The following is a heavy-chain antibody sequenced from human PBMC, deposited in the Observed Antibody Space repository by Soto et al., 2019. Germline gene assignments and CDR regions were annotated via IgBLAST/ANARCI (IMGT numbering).Heavy chain of an antibody. V-gene: IGHV1-69*13. CDR1: GGTFSTYA. CDR2: IIPMFGAP. J-gene: IGHJ5*02. CDR3: VRAVIRGVIISQLDP. Sequence: ASVKVSCKTYGGTFSTYATSWVRQAPGQGLEWMGGIIPMFGAPNYAQRFLGRVTITADESTSTVFMELSSLRSEDTAVYYCVRAVIRGVIISQLDPWGQGTLVTVSS. D-gene: IGHD3-10*01.